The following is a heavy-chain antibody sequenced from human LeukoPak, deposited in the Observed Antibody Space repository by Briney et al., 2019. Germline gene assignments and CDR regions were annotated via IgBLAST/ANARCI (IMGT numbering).Heavy chain of an antibody. CDR3: ARGLSIFGVERKGGLDY. CDR2: IYDSGST. V-gene: IGHV4-39*07. Sequence: SETLSLTCTVSGGSIRSSYYYWGWIRQPPGKGLEWIGSIYDSGSTYYNPSLKSRVTISVDTSKNQFSLKLSSVTAADTAVYYCARGLSIFGVERKGGLDYWGQGTLVTVSS. CDR1: GGSIRSSYYY. J-gene: IGHJ4*02. D-gene: IGHD3-3*02.